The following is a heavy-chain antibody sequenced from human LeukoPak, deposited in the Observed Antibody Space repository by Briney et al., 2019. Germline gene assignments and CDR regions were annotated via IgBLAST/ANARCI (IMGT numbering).Heavy chain of an antibody. J-gene: IGHJ4*02. CDR3: VMYGDYVEIFDY. D-gene: IGHD4-17*01. V-gene: IGHV5-51*01. CDR1: GYTFTRHW. CDR2: IFPGGSDI. Sequence: GESLKISCKGSGYTFTRHWTGWMRQTPGKGLEWMGFIFPGGSDIRYSPSFQGQVTISADRSITTAYLQWSSLKASDTAIYYCVMYGDYVEIFDYWGQGTLVTVSS.